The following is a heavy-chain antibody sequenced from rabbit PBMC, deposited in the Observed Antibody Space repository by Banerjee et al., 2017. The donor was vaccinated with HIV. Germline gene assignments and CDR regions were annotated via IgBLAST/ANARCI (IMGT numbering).Heavy chain of an antibody. J-gene: IGHJ3*01. D-gene: IGHD8-1*01. V-gene: IGHV1S45*01. CDR3: ARDLGGSSDL. CDR2: INTSSGNI. Sequence: QEQLEESGGDLVKPEGSLTLTCTASGFSFGNKYVMCWVRQAPGKGLEWIACINTSSGNIVYATWAKGRFTISKTSWTTVTLQMTSLTAADTATYFCARDLGGSSDLWGQGTLVTVS. CDR1: GFSFGNKYV.